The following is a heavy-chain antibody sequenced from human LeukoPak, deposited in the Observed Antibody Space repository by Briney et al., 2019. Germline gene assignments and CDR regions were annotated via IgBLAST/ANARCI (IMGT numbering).Heavy chain of an antibody. D-gene: IGHD6-19*01. V-gene: IGHV3-21*04. CDR1: GFTFSSYS. CDR2: ISSSSYI. J-gene: IGHJ6*03. CDR3: ARRSLVAGNYYYYYMDV. Sequence: GGSLRLSCAASGFTFSSYSMNWVRQAPGKGLEWVSSISSSSYIYYADSVKGRFTISRDNAKNSLYLQMNSLRAEDTALYHCARRSLVAGNYYYYYMDVWGKGTTVTISS.